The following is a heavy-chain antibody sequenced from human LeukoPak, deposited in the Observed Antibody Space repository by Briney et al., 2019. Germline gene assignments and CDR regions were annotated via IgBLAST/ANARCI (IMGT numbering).Heavy chain of an antibody. Sequence: GGSLRLSCAASGFIFNTYAMSWVRRAPGKGLEWVSAISGSGGSTYYADSVKGRFTISRDNSKNTLYLQMNSLRAEDTAVYYCAKDYSSGYVYYFDYWGQGTLVTVSS. D-gene: IGHD3-22*01. CDR1: GFIFNTYA. CDR2: ISGSGGST. V-gene: IGHV3-23*01. J-gene: IGHJ4*02. CDR3: AKDYSSGYVYYFDY.